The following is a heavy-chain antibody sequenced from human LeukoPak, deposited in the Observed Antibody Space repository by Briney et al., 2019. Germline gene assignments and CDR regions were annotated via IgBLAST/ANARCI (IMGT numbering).Heavy chain of an antibody. J-gene: IGHJ4*02. CDR1: GFTFSSYG. D-gene: IGHD5-24*01. V-gene: IGHV3-30*02. Sequence: PGGPLRLSCAASGFTFSSYGMHWVRQAPGKGLEWVAFIRYDGSNKYYADSVKGRFTISRDNSKNTLYLQMNSLRAEDTAVYYCANVGRDGYNPFIDYWGQGTLVTVSS. CDR3: ANVGRDGYNPFIDY. CDR2: IRYDGSNK.